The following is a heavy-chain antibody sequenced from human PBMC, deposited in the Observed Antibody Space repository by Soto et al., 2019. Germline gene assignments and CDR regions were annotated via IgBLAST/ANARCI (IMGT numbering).Heavy chain of an antibody. Sequence: PSETLSLTCAVYGGSFSGYYWSWIRQPPGKGLEWIGEINHSGSTNYNPSLKSRVTISVDTSKNQFSLKLSSVTAADTAVYYCARGHSSGWIDAFDIWGQGTMVTVS. J-gene: IGHJ3*02. CDR3: ARGHSSGWIDAFDI. CDR2: INHSGST. CDR1: GGSFSGYY. V-gene: IGHV4-34*01. D-gene: IGHD6-19*01.